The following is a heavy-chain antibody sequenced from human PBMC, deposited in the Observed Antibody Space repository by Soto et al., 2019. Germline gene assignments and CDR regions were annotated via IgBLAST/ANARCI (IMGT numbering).Heavy chain of an antibody. J-gene: IGHJ6*02. CDR1: GFTFSSYS. CDR2: ISSSSSYI. Sequence: LRLSCAASGFTFSSYSMNWVRQAPGKGLEWVSSISSSSSYIYYADSVKGRFTISRDNAKNSLYLQMNSLRAEDTAVYYCARGDINIEMATPDYYYYGMDVWGQGTTVTVSS. CDR3: ARGDINIEMATPDYYYYGMDV. D-gene: IGHD5-12*01. V-gene: IGHV3-21*01.